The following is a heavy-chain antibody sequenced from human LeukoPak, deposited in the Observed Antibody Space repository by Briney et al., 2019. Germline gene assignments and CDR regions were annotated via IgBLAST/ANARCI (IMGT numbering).Heavy chain of an antibody. Sequence: GKSLRLSCAASGFSFSTYGIHWVRQAPGKGLEWVAVMWYDGSKDYYVDSVKGRFTISRDTSKNTLYLQMNNLRAEDTAVYYCAKDRETYEYTFDYWGQGTLVTVSS. V-gene: IGHV3-33*06. D-gene: IGHD6-6*01. CDR2: MWYDGSKD. J-gene: IGHJ4*02. CDR1: GFSFSTYG. CDR3: AKDRETYEYTFDY.